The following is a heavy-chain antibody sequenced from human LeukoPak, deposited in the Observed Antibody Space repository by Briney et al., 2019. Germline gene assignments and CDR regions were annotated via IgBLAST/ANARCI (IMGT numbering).Heavy chain of an antibody. CDR3: ARGKRVPAAKFDY. Sequence: SETLSLTCTVSGGSISSSSYYWGWIRQPPGKGLEWIGSIYYSGSTYYNPSLKSRVTISVDTSKNQFSLKLSSVTAADTAVYYCARGKRVPAAKFDYWGQGTLVTVSS. CDR1: GGSISSSSYY. D-gene: IGHD2-2*01. J-gene: IGHJ4*02. V-gene: IGHV4-39*07. CDR2: IYYSGST.